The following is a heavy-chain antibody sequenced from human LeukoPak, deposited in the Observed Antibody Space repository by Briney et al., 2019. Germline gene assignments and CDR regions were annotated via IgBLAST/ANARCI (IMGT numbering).Heavy chain of an antibody. D-gene: IGHD6-6*01. Sequence: ASVKVSCRASEYTFTDYYIHWVRQAPGQGLEWMGWMNPNSGRADSAQKFQGRVTMTSDTSISTAYMDLTSLTSDDTAVYYCTRTNPQLGRRDFFDLWGQGTLVIVS. V-gene: IGHV1-2*02. CDR3: TRTNPQLGRRDFFDL. J-gene: IGHJ4*02. CDR2: MNPNSGRA. CDR1: EYTFTDYY.